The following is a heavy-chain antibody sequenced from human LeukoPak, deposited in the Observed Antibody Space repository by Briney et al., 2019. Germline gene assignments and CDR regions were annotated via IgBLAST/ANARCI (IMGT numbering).Heavy chain of an antibody. V-gene: IGHV3-74*01. CDR3: VRKSEYRDHGIEY. CDR2: ISNDGSST. Sequence: TGGYLRLSCAASAFTCNNYWMHWVRHAAGKGLVWGSRISNDGSSTEYAASVRGRFTISRDNANNTMYLEMDSLRAEDTAMYYCVRKSEYRDHGIEYWGQGTLVTVSS. CDR1: AFTCNNYW. J-gene: IGHJ4*02. D-gene: IGHD4-17*01.